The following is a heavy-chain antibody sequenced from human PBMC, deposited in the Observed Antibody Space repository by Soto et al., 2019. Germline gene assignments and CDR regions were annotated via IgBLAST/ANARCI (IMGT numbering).Heavy chain of an antibody. V-gene: IGHV5-10-1*01. D-gene: IGHD3-22*01. Sequence: GYSLNISCTGSGYSFTSYWISWVRQMPGKGLEWMGRIDPSDSYTNYSPSFQGHVTISADKSISTAYLQWSSLKASDTAMYYCAAPYDSSSSHYYYYGMDVWGQGTTVTVSS. CDR1: GYSFTSYW. CDR2: IDPSDSYT. J-gene: IGHJ6*02. CDR3: AAPYDSSSSHYYYYGMDV.